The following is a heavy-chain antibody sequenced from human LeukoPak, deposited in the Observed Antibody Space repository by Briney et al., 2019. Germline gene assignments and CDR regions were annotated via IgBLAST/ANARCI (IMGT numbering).Heavy chain of an antibody. CDR2: ISPYNGNT. D-gene: IGHD6-19*01. V-gene: IGHV1-18*01. CDR1: GYTFTSYG. Sequence: ASVKVSCKASGYTFTSYGIIWVRQAPGQGLEWMGWISPYNGNTNYAQKLQGRVTMTTDTSTSTAYMELWSLRSDDTAVYYCARTSTVAGTSCFDYWGQGTLVTVSS. J-gene: IGHJ4*02. CDR3: ARTSTVAGTSCFDY.